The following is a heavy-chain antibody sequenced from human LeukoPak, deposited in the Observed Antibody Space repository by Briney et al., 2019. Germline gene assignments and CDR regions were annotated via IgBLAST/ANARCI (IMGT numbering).Heavy chain of an antibody. V-gene: IGHV3-30*03. D-gene: IGHD6-19*01. CDR3: ARGVRIAVAGYIDY. J-gene: IGHJ4*02. CDR1: GFTFSSYN. CDR2: ISYDGSNK. Sequence: GGSLRLSCAASGFTFSSYNMNWVRQAPGKGLEWVAAISYDGSNKNYADSVKGRFTISRDNSKNTLYLQMNSLRAEDTAVYYCARGVRIAVAGYIDYWGQGTLVTVSS.